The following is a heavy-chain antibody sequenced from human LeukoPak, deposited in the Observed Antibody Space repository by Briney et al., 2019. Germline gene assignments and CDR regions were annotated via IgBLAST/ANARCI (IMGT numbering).Heavy chain of an antibody. CDR1: GFTFSSYA. J-gene: IGHJ4*02. D-gene: IGHD3-16*01. V-gene: IGHV3-48*03. Sequence: GGSLRLSCAASGFTFSSYAMSWVRQAPGKGLEWVSYISSSGSTIYYADSVKGRFTISRDNAKNSLYLQMNSLRAEDTAVYYCARVGPFDGPPFDYWGQGTLVTVSS. CDR3: ARVGPFDGPPFDY. CDR2: ISSSGSTI.